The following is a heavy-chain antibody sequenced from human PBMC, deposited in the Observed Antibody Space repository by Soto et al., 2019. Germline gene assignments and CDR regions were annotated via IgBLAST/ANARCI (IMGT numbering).Heavy chain of an antibody. J-gene: IGHJ4*02. CDR3: ANWNYPQSD. CDR1: GFTFNTYC. V-gene: IGHV3-30*18. Sequence: QVQLVESGGGVVQPGKSLRLSCAASGFTFNTYCMHWVRQAPGKGPEWVAVISNDGSNKYYADSVKGRFTISRDNSKNTLYLQMNSRRAEDTAVYYCANWNYPQSDWGQGTLVTVSS. CDR2: ISNDGSNK. D-gene: IGHD1-7*01.